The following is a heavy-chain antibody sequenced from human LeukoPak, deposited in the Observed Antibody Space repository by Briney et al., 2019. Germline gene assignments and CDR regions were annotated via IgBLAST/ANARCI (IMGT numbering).Heavy chain of an antibody. V-gene: IGHV3-15*07. CDR2: IKRKTEGGTT. J-gene: IGHJ4*02. Sequence: GGSLRLSCAASGFTFSDAWMNWVRQAPGKGLEWAGRIKRKTEGGTTDYGAPVKGRFTISRDDSKNTLYLQMNSLKTEDTAFYYCTTGNFGPYWGQGTLVTVSS. CDR1: GFTFSDAW. D-gene: IGHD3-10*01. CDR3: TTGNFGPY.